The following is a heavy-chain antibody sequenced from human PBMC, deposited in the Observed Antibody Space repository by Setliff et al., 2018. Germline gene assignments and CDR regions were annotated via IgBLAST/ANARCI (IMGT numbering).Heavy chain of an antibody. CDR2: IHGSGST. CDR3: ARDSWVRVRSTHSYYMDV. CDR1: GGSISDYY. Sequence: SETLSLTCTVSGGSISDYYWSWIRQPAGKGLEWIGRIHGSGSTNYNASLKSRVTISLDKSKNQFPFNLNSVTAADTAVYFCARDSWVRVRSTHSYYMDVWGKGTTVTVSS. V-gene: IGHV4-4*07. D-gene: IGHD2-15*01. J-gene: IGHJ6*03.